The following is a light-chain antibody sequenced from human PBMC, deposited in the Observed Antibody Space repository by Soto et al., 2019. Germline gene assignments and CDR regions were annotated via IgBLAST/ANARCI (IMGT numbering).Light chain of an antibody. CDR1: SSNIGSNY. Sequence: QSVLTQPPSASGTPGQRVTISCSGSSSNIGSNYVYWYHQLPGTAPKLVIYRNNQRPSGVPDRISGSKSGSPATLTISGTQATDEADYYCQAWDMNTAIFGGGTKLTVL. V-gene: IGLV1-47*01. CDR2: RNN. J-gene: IGLJ2*01. CDR3: QAWDMNTAI.